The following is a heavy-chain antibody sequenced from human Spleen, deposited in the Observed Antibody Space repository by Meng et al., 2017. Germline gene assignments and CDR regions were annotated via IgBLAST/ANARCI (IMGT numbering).Heavy chain of an antibody. Sequence: GESLKISCAASGFTFSSYWMSWVRQAPGKGLEWVANIKQDGSEKYYVDSVKGRFTISRDNAKNSLYLQMNSLRAEDTAVYYCARWYSSSSRTFDYWGQGTLVTVSS. V-gene: IGHV3-7*01. CDR2: IKQDGSEK. CDR3: ARWYSSSSRTFDY. CDR1: GFTFSSYW. J-gene: IGHJ4*02. D-gene: IGHD6-6*01.